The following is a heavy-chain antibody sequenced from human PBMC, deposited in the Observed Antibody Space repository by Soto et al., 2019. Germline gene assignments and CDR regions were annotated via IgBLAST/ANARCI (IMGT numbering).Heavy chain of an antibody. CDR2: INHSGST. Sequence: PSETLSLTCAVYGGSFSGYYWSWIRQPPGKGLEWIGEINHSGSTNYNPSLKSRVTISVDTSKNQFSLRLTSVTPADTAMYYCAGWKYSYADLPGDWFDSWGQGTLVTVSS. D-gene: IGHD3-16*01. CDR1: GGSFSGYY. CDR3: AGWKYSYADLPGDWFDS. J-gene: IGHJ5*01. V-gene: IGHV4-34*01.